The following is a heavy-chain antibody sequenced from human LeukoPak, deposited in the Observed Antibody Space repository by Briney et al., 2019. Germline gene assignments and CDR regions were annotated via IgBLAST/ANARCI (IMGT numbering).Heavy chain of an antibody. CDR2: IYTSGST. D-gene: IGHD3-22*01. J-gene: IGHJ3*02. V-gene: IGHV4-61*02. Sequence: PSQTLSLTCTVPGDSISSGNYYWSWIRQPAGKGLEWIGRIYTSGSTNYNPSLKSRVTISVDTSKNQFSLKLSSVTAADTAVYYCARDVNDSSGYRGAFDIWGQGTMVTVSS. CDR1: GDSISSGNYY. CDR3: ARDVNDSSGYRGAFDI.